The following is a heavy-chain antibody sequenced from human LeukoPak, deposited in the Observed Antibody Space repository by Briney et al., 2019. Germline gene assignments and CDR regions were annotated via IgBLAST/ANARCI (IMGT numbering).Heavy chain of an antibody. V-gene: IGHV1-18*01. CDR3: TTGLLWFGELLEDAFDV. CDR2: ISACNGNT. CDR1: GYTFTSYG. D-gene: IGHD3-10*01. J-gene: IGHJ3*01. Sequence: ASVKVSCKASGYTFTSYGISWVRQAPGQGLEWMGWISACNGNTNYAQKLQGRVTMTTDTSTSTAYMELSSLRSEDTAVYYCTTGLLWFGELLEDAFDVWGQGTRVTVSS.